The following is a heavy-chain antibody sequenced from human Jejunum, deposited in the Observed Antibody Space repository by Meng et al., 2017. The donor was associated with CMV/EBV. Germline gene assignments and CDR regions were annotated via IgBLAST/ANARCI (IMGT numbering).Heavy chain of an antibody. D-gene: IGHD1-20*01. CDR3: ASIPYNWNHEDDY. Sequence: EVQLVESGGGSVQPGGSLRPSCAASGFTLSAYWMHWVRQAPGKGLVWVSRIDSAGSSANYADAVKGRFTVSRDNAKNTVYLQMNSLRVEDTAVYYCASIPYNWNHEDDYWGQGTLVTVSS. CDR2: IDSAGSSA. CDR1: GFTLSAYW. V-gene: IGHV3-74*01. J-gene: IGHJ4*02.